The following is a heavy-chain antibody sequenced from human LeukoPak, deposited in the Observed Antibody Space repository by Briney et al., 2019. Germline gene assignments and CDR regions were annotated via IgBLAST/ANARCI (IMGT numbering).Heavy chain of an antibody. CDR1: GFTFSSYA. Sequence: PGGSLRLSCAASGFTFSSYAMHWVRQAPGKGLEWVAVISYDGSNKYYADSVKGRFTISRDNSKNTLYLQMNSLRAEDTAVYYCAKSVKHIVVVTAFDAFDIWGQGTMVTVSS. V-gene: IGHV3-30-3*02. CDR2: ISYDGSNK. CDR3: AKSVKHIVVVTAFDAFDI. J-gene: IGHJ3*02. D-gene: IGHD2-21*02.